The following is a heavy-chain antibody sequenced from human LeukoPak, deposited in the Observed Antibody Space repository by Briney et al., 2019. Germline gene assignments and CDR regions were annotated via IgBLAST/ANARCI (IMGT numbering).Heavy chain of an antibody. D-gene: IGHD6-13*01. J-gene: IGHJ4*02. Sequence: SQTLSLTCTVSGGSISSGGYYWSWIRQHPGKGLEWIGYIYYSGSTYYNPSLKSRVTISVDTSKNQFSLKLSSVTAADTAVYYCARDTKAGIAAAGLLPIWGQGTLVTVSS. CDR2: IYYSGST. V-gene: IGHV4-31*03. CDR3: ARDTKAGIAAAGLLPI. CDR1: GGSISSGGYY.